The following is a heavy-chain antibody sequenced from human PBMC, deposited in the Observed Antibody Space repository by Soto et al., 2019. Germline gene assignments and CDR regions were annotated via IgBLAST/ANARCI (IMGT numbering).Heavy chain of an antibody. CDR3: ARGLIYDSSGYYFDY. D-gene: IGHD3-22*01. CDR1: GYTFTTYY. J-gene: IGHJ4*02. CDR2: INPSGGST. V-gene: IGHV1-46*01. Sequence: ASVKVSCKASGYTFTTYYMHWVRQAPGQGLEWMGIINPSGGSTRYAQKFQGRVTMTRDTSTSTVYMELSSLKSEDMAVYYCARGLIYDSSGYYFDYWGQGTLVTVSS.